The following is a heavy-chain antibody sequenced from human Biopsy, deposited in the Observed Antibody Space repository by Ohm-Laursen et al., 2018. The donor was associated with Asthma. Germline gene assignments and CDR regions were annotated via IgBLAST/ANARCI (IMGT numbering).Heavy chain of an antibody. CDR1: GFTFTGYW. Sequence: LSLTCVASGFTFTGYWMHWVRQAPGKGLVWVSRINVEGTTANYADSVKGRFTISRDNAKNTLYLQMHSLRAEDTAVYYCTRGDSSNWSHYYFDYWGQGTLVTVSS. J-gene: IGHJ4*02. D-gene: IGHD3-22*01. CDR3: TRGDSSNWSHYYFDY. V-gene: IGHV3-74*01. CDR2: INVEGTTA.